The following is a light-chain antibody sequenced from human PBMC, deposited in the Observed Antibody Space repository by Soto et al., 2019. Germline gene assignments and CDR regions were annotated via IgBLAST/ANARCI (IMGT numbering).Light chain of an antibody. J-gene: IGLJ3*02. V-gene: IGLV7-46*01. CDR1: TGAVTSGHY. Sequence: QAVVTQEPSLTVSPGGTVSLPCGSSTGAVTSGHYPYWFQQKPGQAPGTLIYDTTNKHSWTPARFSASLLGGKAALTLAGAQTDDEADYDCLLSYSGTNWVFGGGTKLTVL. CDR3: LLSYSGTNWV. CDR2: DTT.